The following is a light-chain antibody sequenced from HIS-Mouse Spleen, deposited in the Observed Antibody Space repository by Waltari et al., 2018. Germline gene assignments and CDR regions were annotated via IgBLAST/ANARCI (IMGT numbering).Light chain of an antibody. Sequence: DIVMTQSPDSLAVSLGERATIHCKSSQSVLYSSNNKNYLAWYKQKPGQPPKLLIYWASTRESGVPDRFSGSGSGTDFTLTISSLQAEDVAVYYCQQYYSTPTFGGGTKVEIK. CDR2: WAS. CDR3: QQYYSTPT. V-gene: IGKV4-1*01. J-gene: IGKJ4*01. CDR1: QSVLYSSNNKNY.